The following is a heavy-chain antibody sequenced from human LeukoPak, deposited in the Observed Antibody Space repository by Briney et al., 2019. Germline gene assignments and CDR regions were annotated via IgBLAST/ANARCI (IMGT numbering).Heavy chain of an antibody. V-gene: IGHV3-48*01. CDR3: AREVSQYSNYVGSFDY. Sequence: GGSLRLSCAASGFTFSSYSMNWVRQAPGKGLEWVSYISSSSSTIYYADSAKGRFTISRDNAKNSLYLQMNSLRAEDTAVYYCAREVSQYSNYVGSFDYWGQGTLVTVSS. CDR1: GFTFSSYS. D-gene: IGHD4-11*01. J-gene: IGHJ4*02. CDR2: ISSSSSTI.